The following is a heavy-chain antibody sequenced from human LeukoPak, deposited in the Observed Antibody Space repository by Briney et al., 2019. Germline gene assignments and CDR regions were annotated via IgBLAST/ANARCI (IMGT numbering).Heavy chain of an antibody. CDR2: IFYSGGS. J-gene: IGHJ3*02. V-gene: IGHV4-59*08. CDR1: GGSISSYY. CDR3: ARLGSTFDI. Sequence: SGTLSLTCTVSGGSISSYYWTWIRQPPGKGLEWIGYIFYSGGSNYNPSLKSRVTISVDTSKNHFSLKLSSVTAADTAVYYCARLGSTFDIWGQGTMDTVSS. D-gene: IGHD2-2*01.